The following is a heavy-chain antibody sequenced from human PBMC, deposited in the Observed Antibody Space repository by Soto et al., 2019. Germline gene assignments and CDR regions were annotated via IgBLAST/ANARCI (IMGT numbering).Heavy chain of an antibody. D-gene: IGHD1-26*01. CDR3: ARASSFGSGATVVAY. CDR2: IYYSGTT. J-gene: IGHJ4*02. CDR1: GGSISGYY. V-gene: IGHV4-59*01. Sequence: QVQLQESGPGLVKPSETLSLTCTVSGGSISGYYWSWIRQPPGKGLEWIGYIYYSGTTSYNPSLYRRVTMSVPTSKNQVSLKVNSVTAADTAVYYCARASSFGSGATVVAYWGKGTLVTVSS.